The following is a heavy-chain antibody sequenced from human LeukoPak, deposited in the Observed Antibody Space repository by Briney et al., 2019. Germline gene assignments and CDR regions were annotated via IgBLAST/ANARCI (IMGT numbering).Heavy chain of an antibody. D-gene: IGHD3-22*01. CDR3: AVMSNYYDSSAYYPFHY. Sequence: GGSLRLSCAASGFTFSSYGMHWVRQAPGKGLEWVAVIWYDGSNKYYADSVKGRFTISRDNAKTSLFLQMDSLRAEDTAVYYCAVMSNYYDSSAYYPFHYWGQGTLVTVSS. V-gene: IGHV3-33*03. CDR2: IWYDGSNK. J-gene: IGHJ4*02. CDR1: GFTFSSYG.